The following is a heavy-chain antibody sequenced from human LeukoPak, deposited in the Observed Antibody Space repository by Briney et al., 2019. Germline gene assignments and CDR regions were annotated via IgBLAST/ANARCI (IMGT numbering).Heavy chain of an antibody. J-gene: IGHJ4*02. Sequence: GESLKISCKASGYTFSDYWIGWVRQMPGQGLEWMGIVFPGDSDTRYSPSFQGHVTISADKSIDTAYLQWSGLQASDNAIYFCARSQGLYGAADYWGQGTLV. V-gene: IGHV5-51*01. D-gene: IGHD2-2*02. CDR3: ARSQGLYGAADY. CDR2: VFPGDSDT. CDR1: GYTFSDYW.